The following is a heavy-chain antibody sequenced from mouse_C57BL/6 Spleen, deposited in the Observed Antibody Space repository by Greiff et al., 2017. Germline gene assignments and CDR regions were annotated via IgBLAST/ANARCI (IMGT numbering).Heavy chain of an antibody. CDR1: GYTFTSYW. D-gene: IGHD1-1*01. CDR2: IDTSDSYT. J-gene: IGHJ4*01. CDR3: ARTYCCSSLYAMAY. Sequence: QVQLKQPGAELVMPGASVKLSCKASGYTFTSYWMHWVKQRPGQGLEWIGEIDTSDSYTNYKQKLKGKSTLTVDKSSSTAYMQLSSLTAEDSAVYYCARTYCCSSLYAMAYWGQGTSVPVSA. V-gene: IGHV1-69*01.